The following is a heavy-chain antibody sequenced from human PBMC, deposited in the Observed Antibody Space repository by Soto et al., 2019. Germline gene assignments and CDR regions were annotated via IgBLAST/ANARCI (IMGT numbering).Heavy chain of an antibody. CDR1: GYTFTSYD. V-gene: IGHV1-8*01. J-gene: IGHJ3*01. CDR2: MNPNSGNT. CDR3: ARDSYDSSGYDAFDF. Sequence: ASVKVSCKASGYTFTSYDINWVRQATGQGLEWMGWMNPNSGNTGYAQKVQGRVTMTRNTSISTAYMELSSLRSEDTAVYYCARDSYDSSGYDAFDFWGQGTMVTVSS. D-gene: IGHD3-22*01.